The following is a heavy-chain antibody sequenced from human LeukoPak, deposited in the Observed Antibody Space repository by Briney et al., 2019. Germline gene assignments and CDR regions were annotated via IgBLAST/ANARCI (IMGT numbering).Heavy chain of an antibody. Sequence: ASVKVSCKASGYTFTSYDINWVRQATGQGLEWMGWMNPNSGNTGYAQKFQGRVTMTRNTSISTAYMELSSLRSEDTAVYYCARAIYYDSGGYYYYFDYWGQGTLVTVSS. D-gene: IGHD3-22*01. CDR3: ARAIYYDSGGYYYYFDY. CDR1: GYTFTSYD. J-gene: IGHJ4*02. V-gene: IGHV1-8*01. CDR2: MNPNSGNT.